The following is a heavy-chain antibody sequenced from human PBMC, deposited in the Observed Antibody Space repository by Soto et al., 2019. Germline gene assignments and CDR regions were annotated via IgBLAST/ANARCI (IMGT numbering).Heavy chain of an antibody. CDR1: GFSVNTTVEV. CDR2: IYWDDDK. J-gene: IGHJ3*01. CDR3: AHRLDQAYGDYPDAFDV. V-gene: IGHV2-5*02. D-gene: IGHD4-17*01. Sequence: QITLRESGPTLVKPTQTLTLTCTFSGFSVNTTVEVLGWIRQPPGKALEWLAVIYWDDDKRYSPSLKTRLTITKDTSKNQVVLTMTNMAPVDTATYYCAHRLDQAYGDYPDAFDVWGQGTTVTVSS.